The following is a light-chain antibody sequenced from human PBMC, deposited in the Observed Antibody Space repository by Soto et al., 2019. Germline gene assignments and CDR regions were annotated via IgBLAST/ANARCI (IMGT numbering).Light chain of an antibody. V-gene: IGKV1-13*02. CDR2: ETS. J-gene: IGKJ4*01. Sequence: AIQLTQSPSSLSASVGDRVTITCRASEGINTGVAWYQQKPGKSPKLLIYETSNLASGVSIRFSGTGYGTQVSLAIGGLQPEDFATYHCQQFSAYPLTFGGGTKVEIK. CDR3: QQFSAYPLT. CDR1: EGINTG.